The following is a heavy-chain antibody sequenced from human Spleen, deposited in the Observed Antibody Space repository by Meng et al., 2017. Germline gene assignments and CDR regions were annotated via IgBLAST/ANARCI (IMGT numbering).Heavy chain of an antibody. D-gene: IGHD3/OR15-3a*01. Sequence: ASVKVSCKVSGYTLTELSMPWVRQAPGKGLEWMGGFDPEDGETIYAQKFQGRATMTEDTSTDTAYMELSSLRSEDTAVYYCASVDLSNYSYYGMDVWGQGTTVTVSS. J-gene: IGHJ6*02. CDR2: FDPEDGET. V-gene: IGHV1-24*01. CDR1: GYTLTELS. CDR3: ASVDLSNYSYYGMDV.